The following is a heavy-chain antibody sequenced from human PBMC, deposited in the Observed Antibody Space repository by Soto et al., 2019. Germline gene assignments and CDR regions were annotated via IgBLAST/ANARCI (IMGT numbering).Heavy chain of an antibody. Sequence: GGSLRLSCAASGFTFSSYAMHWVRQAPGKGLEWVAVISYDGSNKYYADSVKRRFTISRDNSKNTLYLQMNSLRAEDTAVYYCASLFGWGNDYYDILTGYHTLPDYWGQGTLVTVSS. J-gene: IGHJ4*02. CDR2: ISYDGSNK. D-gene: IGHD3-9*01. V-gene: IGHV3-30-3*01. CDR1: GFTFSSYA. CDR3: ASLFGWGNDYYDILTGYHTLPDY.